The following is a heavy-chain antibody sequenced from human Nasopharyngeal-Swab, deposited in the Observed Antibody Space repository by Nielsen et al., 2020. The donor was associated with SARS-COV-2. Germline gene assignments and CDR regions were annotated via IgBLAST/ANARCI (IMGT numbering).Heavy chain of an antibody. Sequence: SLNISCAASGFTFSSYGMHWVRQAPGKRLEWGAVISYDGSNKYYADSVKGRFTISRDNSKNTLYLQMNSLRAEDTAVYYCANLIFGDAFDIWGQGTMVTVSS. V-gene: IGHV3-30*18. D-gene: IGHD3-3*01. CDR3: ANLIFGDAFDI. CDR2: ISYDGSNK. J-gene: IGHJ3*02. CDR1: GFTFSSYG.